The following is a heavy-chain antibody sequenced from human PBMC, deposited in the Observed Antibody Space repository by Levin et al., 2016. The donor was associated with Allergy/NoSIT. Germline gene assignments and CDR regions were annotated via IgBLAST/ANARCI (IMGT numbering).Heavy chain of an antibody. D-gene: IGHD2-21*02. Sequence: WIRQPPGKGLEWVSYISSSGATIYYADSVKGRFIISRDNAKNSLYLQMNSLRAEDTAVYYCARGGMVTQYYYYGMDVWGQGNTVTVSS. J-gene: IGHJ6*02. CDR2: ISSSGATI. V-gene: IGHV3-48*03. CDR3: ARGGMVTQYYYYGMDV.